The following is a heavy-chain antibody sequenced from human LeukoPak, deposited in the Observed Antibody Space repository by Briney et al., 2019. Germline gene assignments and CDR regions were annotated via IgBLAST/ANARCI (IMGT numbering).Heavy chain of an antibody. CDR2: IIPIFGTA. CDR3: ARTRIYYSKEYYYYYYMDV. D-gene: IGHD4-11*01. J-gene: IGHJ6*03. CDR1: GGTFSSYA. Sequence: GASVKASCKASGGTFSSYAISWVRQAPGQGLEWMGGIIPIFGTANYAQKFQGRVTITADESTSTAYMELSSLRSEDTAVYYCARTRIYYSKEYYYYYYMDVWGKGTTVTVSS. V-gene: IGHV1-69*13.